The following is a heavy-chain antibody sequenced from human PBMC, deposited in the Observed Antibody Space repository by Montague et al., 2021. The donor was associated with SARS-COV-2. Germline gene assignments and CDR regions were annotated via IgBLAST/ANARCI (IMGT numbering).Heavy chain of an antibody. CDR2: IYHSGGT. CDR3: ARIPFGYYGMDV. Sequence: SETLSLTCAVSAGSISSSNWWSWVRQLPGKGLEWIAEIYHSGGTNYNPSLKSRVTISVDKSKNQFSLKLSSVTAADTAVYYCARIPFGYYGMDVWGQGTTVTVSS. V-gene: IGHV4-4*02. D-gene: IGHD3-16*01. CDR1: AGSISSSNW. J-gene: IGHJ6*02.